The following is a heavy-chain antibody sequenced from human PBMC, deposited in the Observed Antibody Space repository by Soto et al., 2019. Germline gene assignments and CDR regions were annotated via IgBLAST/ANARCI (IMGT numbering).Heavy chain of an antibody. CDR1: GDSISSSY. V-gene: IGHV4-59*01. D-gene: IGHD3-22*01. CDR2: LYYGRSA. Sequence: QVQLQESGPGLVKPSETLSLTCAVSGDSISSSYCMWIRQPPGKGLESIGYLYYGRSANYNPSLKSRVTLSVDTSTNQCSLTLSSMTAADTAVYYCALRSMAVVPEYWRQGTLVTVSS. CDR3: ALRSMAVVPEY. J-gene: IGHJ4*02.